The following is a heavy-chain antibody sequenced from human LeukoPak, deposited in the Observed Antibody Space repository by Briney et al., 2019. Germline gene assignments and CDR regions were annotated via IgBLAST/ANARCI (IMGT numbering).Heavy chain of an antibody. V-gene: IGHV4-39*01. CDR3: ARHDKNGDPIDY. Sequence: SETLSLTCTVSGGSISSSSYYWGWIRQPPGKGLEWIGSIYYSGSTYYNPSLKSRVTISVDTSKNQFSLKLSSVTAADTAVYYCARHDKNGDPIDYWGQGTLVTVSS. CDR2: IYYSGST. CDR1: GGSISSSSYY. J-gene: IGHJ4*02. D-gene: IGHD1-1*01.